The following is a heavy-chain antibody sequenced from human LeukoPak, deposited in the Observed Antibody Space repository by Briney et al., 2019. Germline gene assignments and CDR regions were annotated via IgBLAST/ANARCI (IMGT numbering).Heavy chain of an antibody. CDR2: IYHSGST. J-gene: IGHJ4*02. V-gene: IGHV4-59*12. D-gene: IGHD3-10*01. CDR3: ARDKGPYYYGSVPFDY. CDR1: GGSISSYY. Sequence: SETLSLTCTVSGGSISSYYWSWIRQPPGKGLEWIGYIYHSGSTYYNPSLKSRVTISVDRSKNQFSLKLSSVTAADTAVYYCARDKGPYYYGSVPFDYWGQGTLVTVSS.